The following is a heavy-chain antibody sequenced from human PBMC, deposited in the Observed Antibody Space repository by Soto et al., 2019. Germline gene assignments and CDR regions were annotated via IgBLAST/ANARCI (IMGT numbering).Heavy chain of an antibody. D-gene: IGHD2-15*01. CDR1: GGSISSSNW. CDR3: ARAACSGGSCYSGAFDI. V-gene: IGHV4-4*02. Sequence: PSETLSLTCAVSGGSISSSNWWRWVRQPPGKGLEWIGEIYHSGSTNYNPSLKSRVTISVDKSKNQFSLKLSSVTAADTAVYYCARAACSGGSCYSGAFDIWGQGTMVTVSS. CDR2: IYHSGST. J-gene: IGHJ3*02.